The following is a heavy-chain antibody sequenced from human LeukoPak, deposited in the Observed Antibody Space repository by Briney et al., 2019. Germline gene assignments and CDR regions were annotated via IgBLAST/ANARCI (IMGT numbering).Heavy chain of an antibody. V-gene: IGHV3-11*04. CDR2: ISSSGSTT. Sequence: GGSLRLSCAASGFTFSDYYMSWIRQAPGKGLEWVSYISSSGSTTYYADSVKGRFTISGDNAENSLYLQMNSLRAEDTAVYYCASYTTNWYVYWGQGTLATVSS. J-gene: IGHJ5*01. CDR3: ASYTTNWYVY. CDR1: GFTFSDYY. D-gene: IGHD2-2*02.